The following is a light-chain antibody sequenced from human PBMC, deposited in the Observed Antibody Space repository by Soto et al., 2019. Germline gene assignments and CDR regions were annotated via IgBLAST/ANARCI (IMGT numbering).Light chain of an antibody. Sequence: EIVLTQSPGTVSLSPGERATLSCRASQSVSSTYSAWYQQKPGQAPRLLIYAASSRATGIPDRFSGSGSGTEFTLTIYRLEPEDFAVCYCQQYTTSPEWTFGQGTKVEIK. CDR1: QSVSSTY. CDR2: AAS. J-gene: IGKJ1*01. V-gene: IGKV3-20*01. CDR3: QQYTTSPEWT.